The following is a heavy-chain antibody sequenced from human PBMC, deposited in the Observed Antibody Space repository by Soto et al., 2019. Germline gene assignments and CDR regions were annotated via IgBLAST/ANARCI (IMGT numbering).Heavy chain of an antibody. Sequence: SVKVSCKASGGTFSSYTISWVRQAPGQGLEWMGRIIPILGIANYAQKFQGRVTITADKSTSTAYMELSSLRSEDTAVYYCARDETVIRAYYFYYWGQGTLVTVSS. D-gene: IGHD4-17*01. V-gene: IGHV1-69*04. J-gene: IGHJ4*02. CDR3: ARDETVIRAYYFYY. CDR2: IIPILGIA. CDR1: GGTFSSYT.